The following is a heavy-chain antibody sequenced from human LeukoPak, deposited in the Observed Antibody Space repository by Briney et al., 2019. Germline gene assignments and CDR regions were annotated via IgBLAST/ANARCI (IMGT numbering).Heavy chain of an antibody. CDR2: IKSKTDGGTT. CDR3: TTDLLYYYDSSGYLDAFDI. CDR1: GFTFSNAW. V-gene: IGHV3-15*01. J-gene: IGHJ3*02. D-gene: IGHD3-22*01. Sequence: GGSLRLSCAASGFTFSNAWMSWVRQAPGKGLEWVGRIKSKTDGGTTDYAAPVKGRFTISRDDSKNTLYLQMNSLKTEDTAVYYCTTDLLYYYDSSGYLDAFDIWGQGTMVTVSS.